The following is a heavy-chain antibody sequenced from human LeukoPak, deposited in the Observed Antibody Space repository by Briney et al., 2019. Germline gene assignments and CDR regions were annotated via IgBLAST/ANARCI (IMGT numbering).Heavy chain of an antibody. CDR1: GGTFSSYA. D-gene: IGHD2-15*01. J-gene: IGHJ4*02. Sequence: ASVKVSCKASGGTFSSYAISWVRQAPGQGLEWMGRIIPIFGIANYAQKFQGRVTITADKSTSTAYMELSSLRSEDTAVYYCATYPGYCSGGSCYFDYWGQGTLVTVSS. CDR2: IIPIFGIA. V-gene: IGHV1-69*04. CDR3: ATYPGYCSGGSCYFDY.